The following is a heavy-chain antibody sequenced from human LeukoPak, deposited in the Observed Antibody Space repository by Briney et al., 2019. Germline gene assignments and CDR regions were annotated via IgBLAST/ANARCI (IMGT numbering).Heavy chain of an antibody. D-gene: IGHD4-17*01. V-gene: IGHV4-31*03. CDR1: GDSISSGGYF. CDR3: ARVSSFPPSEFTVRGPFEY. J-gene: IGHJ4*02. CDR2: IYYSGIT. Sequence: SSETLSLTCTVSGDSISSGGYFWSWIRQHPGKGLEWIGYIYYSGITYYNPSLRSRVIMSIDTSKNQFSLKLSSVTAADTAVYYCARVSSFPPSEFTVRGPFEYWGRGTLVTVSS.